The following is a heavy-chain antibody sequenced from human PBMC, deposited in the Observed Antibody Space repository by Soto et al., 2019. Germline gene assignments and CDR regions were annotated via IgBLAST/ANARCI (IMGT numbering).Heavy chain of an antibody. D-gene: IGHD4-17*01. CDR2: ISYDGSNK. Sequence: QVQLVESGGGVVQPGRSLRLSCAASGFTFSSYGMQWVRQAPDKGLEWVAVISYDGSNKYYADSVKGRFTISRDNSKNTLYLQMNSLRAEDTAVYYCAKEGNGDYVGGADYWGQGTLVTVSS. V-gene: IGHV3-30*18. J-gene: IGHJ4*02. CDR1: GFTFSSYG. CDR3: AKEGNGDYVGGADY.